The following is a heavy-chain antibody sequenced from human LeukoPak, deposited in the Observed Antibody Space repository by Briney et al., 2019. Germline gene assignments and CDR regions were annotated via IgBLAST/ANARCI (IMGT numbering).Heavy chain of an antibody. CDR3: TRPGSSRDDP. Sequence: GGSLRLSCAASGFTFSGSAMHWVRQASGKGLEWVGRIRSKANSYATAYAASVKGRFAISRDDSKNTAYLQMNSLKTEDTAVYYCTRPGSSRDDPWGQGTLVTVSS. D-gene: IGHD6-13*01. CDR1: GFTFSGSA. J-gene: IGHJ5*02. V-gene: IGHV3-73*01. CDR2: IRSKANSYAT.